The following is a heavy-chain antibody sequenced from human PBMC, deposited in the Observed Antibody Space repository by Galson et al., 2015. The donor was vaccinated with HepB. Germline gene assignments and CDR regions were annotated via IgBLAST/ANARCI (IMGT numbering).Heavy chain of an antibody. J-gene: IGHJ4*02. CDR1: GLPFDDYA. V-gene: IGHV3-9*01. CDR3: AKDVGGELLGGFFDY. D-gene: IGHD1-26*01. CDR2: MSWASGSI. Sequence: SLRLSYAASGLPFDDYALHWVRPAPAKGLEWVPGMSWASGSIGYADSGKGRFTISRDNAKNSLYLQMNSLRAEDTALYYCAKDVGGELLGGFFDYWGQGTLVTVSS.